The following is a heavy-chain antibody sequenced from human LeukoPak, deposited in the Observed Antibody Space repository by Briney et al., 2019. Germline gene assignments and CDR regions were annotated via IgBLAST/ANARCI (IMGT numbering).Heavy chain of an antibody. J-gene: IGHJ4*02. CDR1: GFSFRNYW. CDR3: AKDSPRVGRFDY. CDR2: IKQDGSEK. D-gene: IGHD3/OR15-3a*01. Sequence: GGSLRLSCAASGFSFRNYWMSWVRQAPGKGLEWVADIKQDGSEKNYVDSVKGRFTISRDNAKNSLSLQMNSLRAEDTAVYYCAKDSPRVGRFDYWGQGTLVTVSS. V-gene: IGHV3-7*01.